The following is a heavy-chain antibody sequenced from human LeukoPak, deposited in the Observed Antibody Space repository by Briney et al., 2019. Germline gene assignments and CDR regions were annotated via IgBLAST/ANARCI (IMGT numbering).Heavy chain of an antibody. CDR2: IKQDGSEK. CDR1: GFTFSSYW. CDR3: ARLRRYGGKWIGSSYYYYMDV. V-gene: IGHV3-7*01. Sequence: PGGSLRLSCAASGFTFSSYWMSRVRQAPGKGLEWVANIKQDGSEKYYVDSVKGRFTISRDNAKNSLYLQMNSLRAEDTAVYYCARLRRYGGKWIGSSYYYYMDVWGKGTTVTVSS. D-gene: IGHD4-23*01. J-gene: IGHJ6*03.